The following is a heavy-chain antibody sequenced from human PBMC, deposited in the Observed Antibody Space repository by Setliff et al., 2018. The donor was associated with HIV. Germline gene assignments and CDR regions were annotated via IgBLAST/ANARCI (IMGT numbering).Heavy chain of an antibody. V-gene: IGHV3-20*04. CDR2: INSNGGGT. Sequence: GGSLRLSCAASGFTFDDYGMTWVRQAPGKGLEGVSGINSNGGGTGYADSVKGRFTISRDNTKNSLYLQMNSLRAEDTALYYCAREGGMVRGALYYYYYSYMGVWGKGPTVTVSS. J-gene: IGHJ6*03. CDR1: GFTFDDYG. D-gene: IGHD3-10*01. CDR3: AREGGMVRGALYYYYYSYMGV.